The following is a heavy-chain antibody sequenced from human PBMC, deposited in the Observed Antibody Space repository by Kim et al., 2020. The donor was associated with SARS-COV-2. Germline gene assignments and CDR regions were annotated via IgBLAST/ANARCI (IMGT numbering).Heavy chain of an antibody. D-gene: IGHD3-10*01. CDR2: ISAYNGNT. Sequence: ASVKVSCKASGYTFTSYGISWVRQAPGQGLEWMGWISAYNGNTNYAQKLQGRVTMTTDTSTSTAYMELRSLRSDDTAVYYCARDAPVITMVRGNYYGMDVWGPGTTVTVSS. J-gene: IGHJ6*02. CDR3: ARDAPVITMVRGNYYGMDV. CDR1: GYTFTSYG. V-gene: IGHV1-18*01.